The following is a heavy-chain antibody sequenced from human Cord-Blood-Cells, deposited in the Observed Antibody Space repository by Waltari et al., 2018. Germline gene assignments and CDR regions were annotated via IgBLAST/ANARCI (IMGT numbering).Heavy chain of an antibody. Sequence: QLQLQESGPGLVKPSETLSLTCTVSGGSISSSSYYWGWIRQPPGKGLEWIGSSHYSGSTCYAPSLRRRGPISVDASKNQFSLKLSSVTTADTAVYYSALCDYSNCNTGTTFNDAVDIWGQVTMVTVSS. CDR1: GGSISSSSYY. CDR3: ALCDYSNCNTGTTFNDAVDI. J-gene: IGHJ3*02. D-gene: IGHD4-4*01. V-gene: IGHV4-39*01. CDR2: SHYSGST.